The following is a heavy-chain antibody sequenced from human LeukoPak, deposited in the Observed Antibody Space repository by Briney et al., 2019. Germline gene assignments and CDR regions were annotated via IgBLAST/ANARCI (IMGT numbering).Heavy chain of an antibody. J-gene: IGHJ4*02. CDR1: GYSISSGYY. V-gene: IGHV4-38-2*02. Sequence: SETLSLTCTVSGYSISSGYYWGWIRQPPGKGLEWIGSIYHSGSTYYNPSLKSRVTISVDTSKNQFSLKLSSVTAADTAVYYCARDYDILTGYPLYYFDYWGQGTLVTVSS. D-gene: IGHD3-9*01. CDR3: ARDYDILTGYPLYYFDY. CDR2: IYHSGST.